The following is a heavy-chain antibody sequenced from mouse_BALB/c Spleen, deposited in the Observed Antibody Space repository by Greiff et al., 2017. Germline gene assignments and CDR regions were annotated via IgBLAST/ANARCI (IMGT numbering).Heavy chain of an antibody. CDR2: IWAGGST. Sequence: VKLMESGPGLVAPSQSLSITCTVSGFSLTSYGVHWVRQPPGKGLEWLGVIWAGGSTNYNSALMSRLSISKDNSKSQVFLKMNSLQTDDTAMYYCADYRFAYWGQGTLVTVSA. V-gene: IGHV2-9*02. J-gene: IGHJ3*01. CDR3: ADYRFAY. D-gene: IGHD2-12*01. CDR1: GFSLTSYG.